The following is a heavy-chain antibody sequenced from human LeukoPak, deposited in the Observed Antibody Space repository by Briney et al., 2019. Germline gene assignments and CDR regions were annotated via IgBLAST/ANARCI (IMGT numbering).Heavy chain of an antibody. CDR1: GYTFTNYY. Sequence: WASVKVSFKASGYTFTNYYMHWVRQAPGQGLEWMGLINPTGTSTNYAQKFRGRVTMTRDTSTTTVYMELSSLRSEDTAVYYCAREESGGYFDYWGQGTLVTVSS. V-gene: IGHV1-46*01. CDR3: AREESGGYFDY. D-gene: IGHD2-8*02. J-gene: IGHJ4*02. CDR2: INPTGTST.